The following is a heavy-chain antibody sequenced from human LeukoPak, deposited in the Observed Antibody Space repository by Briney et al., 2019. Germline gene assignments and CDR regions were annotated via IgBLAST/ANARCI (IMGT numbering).Heavy chain of an antibody. CDR2: LWSDGNNK. CDR3: ARNREVGATFEYYFDY. Sequence: PGGSLRLSCAASGFTVSRYGMHWVRQAPGKGLEWVAVLWSDGNNKYYADSVKGRFTISRDNSKNTLFLQMNSLRAEDTAVYYCARNREVGATFEYYFDYWGQGTLVTVSS. D-gene: IGHD1-26*01. V-gene: IGHV3-33*01. CDR1: GFTVSRYG. J-gene: IGHJ4*02.